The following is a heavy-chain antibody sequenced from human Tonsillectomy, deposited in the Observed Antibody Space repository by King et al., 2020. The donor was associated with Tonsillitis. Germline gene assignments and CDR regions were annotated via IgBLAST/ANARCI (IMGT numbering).Heavy chain of an antibody. CDR2: IIHGGST. Sequence: VQLRQWGAGLLKPSETLSLTCAVYGGSFSGYYWSWIRQPPGEGLEWIGEIIHGGSTNYNPSLKSRVTIEMDMSKNQFFLKLSSVTAADTAVDYCSRGPPPSRERSCTSGYFGDFDYWGQGNLVTVSS. V-gene: IGHV4-34*01. CDR1: GGSFSGYY. J-gene: IGHJ4*02. CDR3: SRGPPPSRERSCTSGYFGDFDY. D-gene: IGHD2-2*01.